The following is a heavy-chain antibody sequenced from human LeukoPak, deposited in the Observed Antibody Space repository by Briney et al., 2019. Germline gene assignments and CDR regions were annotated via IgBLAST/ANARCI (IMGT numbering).Heavy chain of an antibody. CDR2: IGGSGDKT. D-gene: IGHD6-19*01. CDR1: GFTFNRNA. J-gene: IGHJ4*02. Sequence: PRGSLRLSCAASGFTFNRNAISWVRQAPGKGLEWVSTIGGSGDKTFYADSVKGRFTISRDNSKNMVHLQMNSLTGEDTALYYCVRRGDASSGWGDHDFWGQGALVTVSS. V-gene: IGHV3-23*01. CDR3: VRRGDASSGWGDHDF.